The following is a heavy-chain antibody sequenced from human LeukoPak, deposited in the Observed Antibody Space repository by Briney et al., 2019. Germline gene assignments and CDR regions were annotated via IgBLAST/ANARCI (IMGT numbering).Heavy chain of an antibody. CDR2: INPNSGGT. J-gene: IGHJ6*02. V-gene: IGHV1-2*02. CDR3: ARGPRQQLPTRRGYYYGMDV. Sequence: APVKASFTASGYTLTTYYMQRVRQSPGQGLEWMGWINPNSGGTNYAQKFQGRVTMTRDTSISTAYMELSRLRSDDTAVYYCARGPRQQLPTRRGYYYGMDVWGQGATATVSS. D-gene: IGHD6-13*01. CDR1: GYTLTTYY.